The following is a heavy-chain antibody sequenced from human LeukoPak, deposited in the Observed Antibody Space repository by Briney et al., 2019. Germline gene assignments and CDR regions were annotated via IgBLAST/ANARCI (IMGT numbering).Heavy chain of an antibody. V-gene: IGHV3-23*01. J-gene: IGHJ4*02. Sequence: GGSLRLSCAPSGLSFSSYTIHWVRQAPGKGLEWVSTISGSGDSTYYADSVKGRFSISRDNSKNTLYLQMNSLRAEDTAVYYCAKQGPVTTFFDYWGQGTLVTVSS. CDR2: ISGSGDST. CDR1: GLSFSSYT. D-gene: IGHD4-17*01. CDR3: AKQGPVTTFFDY.